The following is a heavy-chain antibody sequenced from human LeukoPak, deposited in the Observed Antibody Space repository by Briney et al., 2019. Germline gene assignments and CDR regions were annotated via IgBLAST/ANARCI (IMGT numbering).Heavy chain of an antibody. Sequence: SETLSLTCTVSGGSISSGSYYWSWIRQPAGKGLEWIGRIYTSGSTNYNPSLKSRVTISVDTSKNQFSLKLSSVTAADTAVYYCARVGTTYYYDSVDAFDIWGQGTMVTVSS. CDR3: ARVGTTYYYDSVDAFDI. J-gene: IGHJ3*02. CDR1: GGSISSGSYY. CDR2: IYTSGST. D-gene: IGHD3-22*01. V-gene: IGHV4-61*02.